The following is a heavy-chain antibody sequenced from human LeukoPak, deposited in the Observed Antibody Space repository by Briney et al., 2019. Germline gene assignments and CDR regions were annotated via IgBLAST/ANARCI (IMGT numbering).Heavy chain of an antibody. CDR1: GGSISSYY. V-gene: IGHV4-4*09. J-gene: IGHJ6*03. CDR2: IYTSEST. CDR3: ARHARNYYYYMDV. Sequence: SETLSLTCTVSGGSISSYYWSWIRQPPGKGLEWIGYIYTSESTNYNPSLKSRVTISVDTSKNQFSLKLSSVTAADTAVYYCARHARNYYYYMDVWGKGTTVTVSS.